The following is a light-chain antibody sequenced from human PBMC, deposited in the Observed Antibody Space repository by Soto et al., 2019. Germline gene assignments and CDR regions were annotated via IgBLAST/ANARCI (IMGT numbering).Light chain of an antibody. CDR1: QTVSSDY. J-gene: IGKJ4*01. CDR2: RAS. V-gene: IGKV3-20*01. Sequence: EIVLTQSPGTLSLSPGEIATLSCRASQTVSSDYLAWYQQKPGQTPKVLISRASSRAHGIPNRFSGSGSGTDFTLTISRLGPEGVAVYYCQHYGSTALTFGGGTKIEIK. CDR3: QHYGSTALT.